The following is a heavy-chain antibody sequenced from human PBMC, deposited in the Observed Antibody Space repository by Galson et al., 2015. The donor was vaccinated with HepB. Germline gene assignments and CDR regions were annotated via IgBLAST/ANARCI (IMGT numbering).Heavy chain of an antibody. V-gene: IGHV3-23*01. J-gene: IGHJ3*02. CDR1: GFTFSSSA. D-gene: IGHD1-1*01. Sequence: SLRLSCAASGFTFSSSAMNWVRQAPGKGLEWDSVISGSGGRTYYADSVKGRFTISRDNSKNTLYLQMNSLTAEDTAIYYCAKDQERTDAFDIWGHGTMVIVSS. CDR2: ISGSGGRT. CDR3: AKDQERTDAFDI.